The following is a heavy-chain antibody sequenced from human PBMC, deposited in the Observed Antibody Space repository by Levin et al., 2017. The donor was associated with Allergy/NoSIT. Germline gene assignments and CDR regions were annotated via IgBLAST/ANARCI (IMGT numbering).Heavy chain of an antibody. V-gene: IGHV1-69*06. CDR3: AASISCSGGSCYSWYFDL. CDR2: IIPIFGTA. CDR1: GGTFSSYA. J-gene: IGHJ2*01. Sequence: SVKVSCKASGGTFSSYAISWVRQAPGQGLEWMGGIIPIFGTANYAQKFQGRVTITADKSTSTAYMELSSLRSEDTAVYYCAASISCSGGSCYSWYFDLWGRGTLVTVSS. D-gene: IGHD2-15*01.